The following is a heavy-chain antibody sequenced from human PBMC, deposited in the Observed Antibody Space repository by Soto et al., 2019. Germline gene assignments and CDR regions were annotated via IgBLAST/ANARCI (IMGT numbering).Heavy chain of an antibody. CDR3: AREKAYCGGDCYSTYYYYYGMDV. V-gene: IGHV4-4*02. D-gene: IGHD2-21*02. CDR1: GGSISSSNW. Sequence: SETLSLTCAVSGGSISSSNWWSWVRQPPGKGLEWIGEIYHSGSTNYNPSLKSRVTISVDKSKNQFSLKLSSVTAADTAVYYCAREKAYCGGDCYSTYYYYYGMDVWGQGTTVTVSS. J-gene: IGHJ6*02. CDR2: IYHSGST.